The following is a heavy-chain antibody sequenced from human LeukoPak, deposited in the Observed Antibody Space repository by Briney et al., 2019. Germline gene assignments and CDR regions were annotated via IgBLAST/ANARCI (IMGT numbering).Heavy chain of an antibody. CDR3: ARDKASYSESSGYCLEY. D-gene: IGHD3-22*01. J-gene: IGHJ4*02. V-gene: IGHV1-69*13. CDR2: IIPIFETA. CDR1: GGTFNNFA. Sequence: SVKASCKASGGTFNNFAINWVRQAPGQGLEWMGGIIPIFETANYAQKLQGRVSITADESTTTVHMELSSLRSEDTAVYYCARDKASYSESSGYCLEYWGQGTLVTVSS.